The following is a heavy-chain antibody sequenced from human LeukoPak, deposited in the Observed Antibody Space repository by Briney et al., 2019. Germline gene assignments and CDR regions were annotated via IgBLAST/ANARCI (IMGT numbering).Heavy chain of an antibody. D-gene: IGHD3-22*01. J-gene: IGHJ6*02. CDR1: GGSFSSYQ. CDR2: IHYSGST. V-gene: IGHV4-59*08. Sequence: SETLSLTCSVSGGSFSSYQWTWIRQPPGKGLEWIGYIHYSGSTNYNPSLKSRVTISVDTSKNQFSLKLSSVTVADTAVYYCARRAPQYYDDGSGYSAVYYGMDVWGQGATVTVSS. CDR3: ARRAPQYYDDGSGYSAVYYGMDV.